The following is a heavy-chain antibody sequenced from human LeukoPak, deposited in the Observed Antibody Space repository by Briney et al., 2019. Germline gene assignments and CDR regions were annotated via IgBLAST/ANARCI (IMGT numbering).Heavy chain of an antibody. V-gene: IGHV4-59*11. Sequence: SETLSLTCTVSGGSISFHYWSWIRQPPGKGLEWIGYIHLSGSTYYDPSLRSRVTISGDTSKNQFSLRLNSVTAADTAVYYCARGGVRYFDLWGRGTLVTVSS. J-gene: IGHJ2*01. CDR3: ARGGVRYFDL. D-gene: IGHD3-10*01. CDR1: GGSISFHY. CDR2: IHLSGST.